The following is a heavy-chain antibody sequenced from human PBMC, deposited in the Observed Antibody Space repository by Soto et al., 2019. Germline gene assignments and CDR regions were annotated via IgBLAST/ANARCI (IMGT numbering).Heavy chain of an antibody. CDR3: AREQYNYYHFDL. D-gene: IGHD5-18*01. J-gene: IGHJ4*02. CDR2: ISFDGSSR. V-gene: IGHV3-30*04. Sequence: PGGSLRLSCAASGFTFSRSGMHWVRQAPGKGLEWVAVISFDGSSRYYADSVKGRFTISRDDSKNTLYLQMNSLRAEDTAVYCCAREQYNYYHFDLWGQGTLVTVSS. CDR1: GFTFSRSG.